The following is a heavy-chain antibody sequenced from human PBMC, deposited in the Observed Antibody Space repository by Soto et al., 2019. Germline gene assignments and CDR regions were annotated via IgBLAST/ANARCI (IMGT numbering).Heavy chain of an antibody. CDR1: GGSFTSNNW. Sequence: SETLSLTCAVSGGSFTSNNWWTWVRQPPGQGLEWIGEIYRTGSTNYNPSLKSRVTISLDKSENQFSLKVTSLTAADTAVYYCASRDPGTSVDYWGQGTLVTVTS. J-gene: IGHJ4*02. D-gene: IGHD1-7*01. CDR2: IYRTGST. CDR3: ASRDPGTSVDY. V-gene: IGHV4-4*02.